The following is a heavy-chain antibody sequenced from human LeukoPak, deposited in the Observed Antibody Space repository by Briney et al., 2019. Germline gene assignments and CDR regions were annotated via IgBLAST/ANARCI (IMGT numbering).Heavy chain of an antibody. CDR1: GFAFSSYW. CDR2: ISPDGSGK. Sequence: PGGSLRLSCVASGFAFSSYWMSWVSQAPGRGLELVANISPDGSGKYCVDSVKGRFAISRDNAKRSLYLQMNSLRAEDTAVYYCANQAYSQFDYWGQGTLVTHSS. CDR3: ANQAYSQFDY. D-gene: IGHD4-11*01. V-gene: IGHV3-7*01. J-gene: IGHJ4*02.